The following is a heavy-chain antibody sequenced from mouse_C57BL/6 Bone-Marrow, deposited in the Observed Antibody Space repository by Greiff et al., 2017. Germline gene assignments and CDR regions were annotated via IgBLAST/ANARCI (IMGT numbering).Heavy chain of an antibody. J-gene: IGHJ1*03. CDR2: INPNNGGT. Sequence: EVQLQQSGPELVKPGASVKISCKASGYTFTDYYMNWVKQSHGKSLEWIGDINPNNGGTSYNQKFKGKATLTVDKSSSTAYMELRSLTSEDSAVYYCAGTGTRYWYFDVWGTGITVTVSS. CDR1: GYTFTDYY. D-gene: IGHD4-1*01. CDR3: AGTGTRYWYFDV. V-gene: IGHV1-26*01.